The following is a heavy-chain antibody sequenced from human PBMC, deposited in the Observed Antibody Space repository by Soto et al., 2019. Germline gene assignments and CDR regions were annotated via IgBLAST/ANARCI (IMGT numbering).Heavy chain of an antibody. J-gene: IGHJ5*02. CDR3: AREMIVVENWLDP. V-gene: IGHV4-59*01. CDR2: IYYSGST. Sequence: SETLSLTCTVSGGSISSYYWSWIRQPPGKGLEWIGYIYYSGSTNYNPSLKSRVTISVDTSKNQFSLKLSSVTAADTAVYYCAREMIVVENWLDPWGQGTLVTVSS. D-gene: IGHD3-22*01. CDR1: GGSISSYY.